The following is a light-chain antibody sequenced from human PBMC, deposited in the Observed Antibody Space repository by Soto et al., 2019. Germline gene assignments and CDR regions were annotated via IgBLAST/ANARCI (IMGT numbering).Light chain of an antibody. V-gene: IGLV2-8*01. CDR3: RSYAGSNKGV. Sequence: QSALTQPPSASGSPGQSVTISCTGTSSDVGGYNYVSWYQQHPGKAPKLMIDEVSKRPSGVPDRFSGSKSGNTASLTDSGLQAEDEADYYCRSYAGSNKGVFGGGTKLTV. CDR1: SSDVGGYNY. CDR2: EVS. J-gene: IGLJ2*01.